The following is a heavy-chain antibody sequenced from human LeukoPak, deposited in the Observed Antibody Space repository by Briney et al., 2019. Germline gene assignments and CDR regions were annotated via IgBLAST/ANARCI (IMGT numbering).Heavy chain of an antibody. D-gene: IGHD3-10*01. CDR2: IIPILGIA. Sequence: SVKVSCKASGGTFSSYTISWVRQAPGQGLEWIGRIIPILGIANYAQKFQSRVTITADKSTSTAYMELSSLRSEDTAVYYCARDYMVRGVFDYWGQGTLVTVSS. CDR1: GGTFSSYT. CDR3: ARDYMVRGVFDY. J-gene: IGHJ4*02. V-gene: IGHV1-69*04.